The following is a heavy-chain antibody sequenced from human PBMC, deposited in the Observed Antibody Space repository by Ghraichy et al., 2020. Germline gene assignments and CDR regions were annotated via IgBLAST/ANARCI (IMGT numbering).Heavy chain of an antibody. V-gene: IGHV4-34*01. J-gene: IGHJ3*02. D-gene: IGHD6-19*01. CDR2: INHSGST. Sequence: SETLSLTCAVYGGSFSGYYWSWIRQPPGKGLEWIGEINHSGSTNYNPSLKSRVTISVDTSKNQFSLKLSSVTAADTAVYYCARGGIAVAGAYSDAFDIWGQGTMVTVSS. CDR1: GGSFSGYY. CDR3: ARGGIAVAGAYSDAFDI.